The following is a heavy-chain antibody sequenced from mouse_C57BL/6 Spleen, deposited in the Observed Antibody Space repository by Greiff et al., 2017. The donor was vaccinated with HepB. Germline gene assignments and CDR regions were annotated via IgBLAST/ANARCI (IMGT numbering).Heavy chain of an antibody. V-gene: IGHV5-16*01. J-gene: IGHJ4*01. CDR1: GFTFSDYY. D-gene: IGHD4-1*01. CDR3: ARDRGTGTGYYAMDY. CDR2: INYDGSST. Sequence: EVHLVESEGGLVQPGSSMKLSCTASGFTFSDYYMAWVRQVPEKGLEWVANINYDGSSTYYLDSLKSRFIISRDNAKNILYLQMSSLKSEDTATYYCARDRGTGTGYYAMDYWGQGTSVTVSS.